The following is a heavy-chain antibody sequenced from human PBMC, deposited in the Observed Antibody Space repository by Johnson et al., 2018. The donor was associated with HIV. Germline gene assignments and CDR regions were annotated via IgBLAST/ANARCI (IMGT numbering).Heavy chain of an antibody. CDR1: GFSFDDYG. CDR3: ARDHSTHYSRLTGDFGAFDI. J-gene: IGHJ3*02. CDR2: FNWNGGST. V-gene: IGHV3-20*04. Sequence: DVQVVESGGGVVRPGGSLRLSCEGSGFSFDDYGMSWVRQRPGKGLDWVSGFNWNGGSTGYADSVKGRFSISRDNVKNSLYLQMNSLRVEDTALYYCARDHSTHYSRLTGDFGAFDIWGQGTLVFVSS. D-gene: IGHD7-27*01.